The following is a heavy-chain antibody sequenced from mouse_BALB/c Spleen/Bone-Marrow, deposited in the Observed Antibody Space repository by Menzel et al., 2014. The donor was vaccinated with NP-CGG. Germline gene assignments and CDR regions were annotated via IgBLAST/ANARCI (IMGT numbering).Heavy chain of an antibody. Sequence: DVQLVESGGGLVQPGGSRKLSCSASGFTFSSFGMHWVRQAPEKGLEWVAYISSVSTTISYADTVKGRFTISRDDPKNPLFLQMTSLGSEDTAMYYCARCGYEDFDYWSQRPTLTVSS. V-gene: IGHV5-17*02. CDR3: ARCGYEDFDY. CDR2: ISSVSTTI. CDR1: GFTFSSFG. J-gene: IGHJ2*01. D-gene: IGHD2-2*01.